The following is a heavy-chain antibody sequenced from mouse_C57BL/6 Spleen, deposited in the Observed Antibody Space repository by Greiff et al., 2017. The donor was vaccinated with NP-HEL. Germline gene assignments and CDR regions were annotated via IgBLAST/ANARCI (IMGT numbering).Heavy chain of an antibody. CDR2: IYPGDGDT. CDR1: GYAFSSSW. D-gene: IGHD1-1*01. J-gene: IGHJ2*01. CDR3: AKNYYGSSSFDY. Sequence: VKLQQSGPELVKPGASVKISCKASGYAFSSSWMNWVKQRPGKGLEWIGRIYPGDGDTNYNGKFKGKATPTAGKSSRTAYMQLSSLTSEDSAVYFCAKNYYGSSSFDYWGQGTTLTVSS. V-gene: IGHV1-82*01.